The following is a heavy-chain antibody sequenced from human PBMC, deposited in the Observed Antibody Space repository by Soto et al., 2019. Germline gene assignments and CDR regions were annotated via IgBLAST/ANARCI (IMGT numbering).Heavy chain of an antibody. Sequence: XSVKVSCKASVYTFTCYYMHWVRQAPGQGLEWMGWINPNSGGTNYAQKFQGRVTMTRDTSISTAYMELSRLRSDDTAVYYCARVTYSSGCPDYWGQGTLVTSPQ. CDR2: INPNSGGT. CDR1: VYTFTCYY. J-gene: IGHJ4*02. V-gene: IGHV1-2*02. D-gene: IGHD6-19*01. CDR3: ARVTYSSGCPDY.